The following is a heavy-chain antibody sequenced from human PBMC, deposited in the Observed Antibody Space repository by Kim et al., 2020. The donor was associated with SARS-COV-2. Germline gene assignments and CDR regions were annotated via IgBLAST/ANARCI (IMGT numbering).Heavy chain of an antibody. CDR3: AKIELGVGTPTGDY. CDR1: GFTVNTYI. J-gene: IGHJ4*02. Sequence: GGSLRLSCAVSGFTVNTYILHWVRQAPGKGLECVASISYDGSGRYYADSVKGRITISKDSSKNTMFLQMTRLRLEDTALFYCAKIELGVGTPTGDYWGQG. D-gene: IGHD3-3*01. CDR2: ISYDGSGR. V-gene: IGHV3-30*04.